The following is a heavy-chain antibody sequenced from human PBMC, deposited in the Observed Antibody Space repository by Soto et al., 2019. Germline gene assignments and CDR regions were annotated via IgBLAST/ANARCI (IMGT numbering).Heavy chain of an antibody. D-gene: IGHD3-10*01. CDR1: GYSFTSYW. V-gene: IGHV5-51*03. Sequence: GESLKISCKGSGYSFTSYWIAWVRQMPGKGLEWMGIIYPGDSDARYSPSFQGQVTSSADKSINTAYLQWSSLKASDTAMYYCARPRSGSYRLDYYGMDVWGQGTTVTVSS. CDR3: ARPRSGSYRLDYYGMDV. CDR2: IYPGDSDA. J-gene: IGHJ6*02.